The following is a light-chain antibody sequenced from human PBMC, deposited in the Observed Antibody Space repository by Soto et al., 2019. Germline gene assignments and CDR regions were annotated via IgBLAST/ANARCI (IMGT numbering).Light chain of an antibody. V-gene: IGLV2-14*01. CDR3: SSFTSSSTLV. CDR1: SSDVGGYNY. CDR2: EVS. Sequence: QSALTQPASVSGSPGQSITISCTGTSSDVGGYNYVSWYQQHPGIAPKLMISEVSNRPSGVSNRFSGSKSGNTASLTISGLQAEDEADYYRSSFTSSSTLVFGGGTKLTVL. J-gene: IGLJ2*01.